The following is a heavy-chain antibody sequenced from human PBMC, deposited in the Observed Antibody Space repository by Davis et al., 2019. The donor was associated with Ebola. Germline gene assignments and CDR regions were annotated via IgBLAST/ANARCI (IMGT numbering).Heavy chain of an antibody. D-gene: IGHD3-3*02. J-gene: IGHJ4*02. CDR3: VREGILFDY. CDR2: VNTDGRST. Sequence: GESLKISCAASGFAFTAYWMHWVRQAPGEGLVWVSRVNTDGRSTTYADSVKGRFTISRDNAKNIVYLQMNSLRVEDTAVYYCVREGILFDYWGRGIPVTVSS. V-gene: IGHV3-74*01. CDR1: GFAFTAYW.